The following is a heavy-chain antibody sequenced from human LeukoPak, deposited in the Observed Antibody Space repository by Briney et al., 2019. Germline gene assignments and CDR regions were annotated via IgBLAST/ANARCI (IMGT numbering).Heavy chain of an antibody. Sequence: PGGSLRLSCAASGFTFSSYNMNWVRQAPGKGLEWVSSITSGSSYIYYADSVKGRFTISRDNAKNSLYLQMNSLRAEDTAVYYCARDSADNLDWGQGTLVTVSS. CDR1: GFTFSSYN. D-gene: IGHD3-9*01. J-gene: IGHJ4*02. CDR3: ARDSADNLD. V-gene: IGHV3-21*01. CDR2: ITSGSSYI.